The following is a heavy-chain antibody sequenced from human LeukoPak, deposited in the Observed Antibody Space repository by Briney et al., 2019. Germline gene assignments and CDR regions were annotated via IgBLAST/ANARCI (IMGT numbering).Heavy chain of an antibody. V-gene: IGHV4-59*01. J-gene: IGHJ3*02. CDR2: LSKSGNT. Sequence: TSETLSLTCTVSGGSISSYYWSWIRLPPGKGLEWIGYLSKSGNTNYSPSLRSRVTIFGDTSKNQFFLKLSSVTAADTAVYYCARARYVNSFYAFDIWGQGTSVTVSS. D-gene: IGHD3-9*01. CDR3: ARARYVNSFYAFDI. CDR1: GGSISSYY.